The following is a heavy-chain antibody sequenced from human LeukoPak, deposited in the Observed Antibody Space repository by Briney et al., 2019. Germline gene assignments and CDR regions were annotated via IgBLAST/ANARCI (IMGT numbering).Heavy chain of an antibody. CDR1: GFTFSRYW. J-gene: IGHJ4*02. CDR2: IKYDGYEE. Sequence: GGSLRLSCAASGFTFSRYWMNWMRQAPGKGLEWVANIKYDGYEEYYVDSVKGRFTISRDNTKNSLYLQLNSLRVDDTAVYYCKSGGAAPGSFDYWGQGTLVTVSP. CDR3: KSGGAAPGSFDY. D-gene: IGHD1-1*01. V-gene: IGHV3-7*01.